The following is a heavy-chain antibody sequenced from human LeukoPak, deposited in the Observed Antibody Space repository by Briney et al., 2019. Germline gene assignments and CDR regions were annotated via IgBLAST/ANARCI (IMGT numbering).Heavy chain of an antibody. V-gene: IGHV4-38-2*02. Sequence: TSETLSLTCTVSGYSISSGYYWGWIRQPPGKGLEWIGSIYHSGSTYYNPSLKSRVTISVDTSKNQFSLKLSSVTAADTAVYYCARSSAARRDAFDIWGQGTMVTVSS. J-gene: IGHJ3*02. D-gene: IGHD6-6*01. CDR2: IYHSGST. CDR3: ARSSAARRDAFDI. CDR1: GYSISSGYY.